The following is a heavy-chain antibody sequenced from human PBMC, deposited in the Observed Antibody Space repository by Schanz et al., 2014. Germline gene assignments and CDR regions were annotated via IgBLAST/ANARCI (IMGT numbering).Heavy chain of an antibody. D-gene: IGHD3-9*01. CDR3: AKAEYDILTDAYSRLDA. CDR2: ISVYTGNT. Sequence: QVQLVQSGAEVKKPGASVRVSCKASGYTFTTYAMRWVRQAPGQGLEWVGWISVYTGNTKYGQKDQDRVNMTADTSTNTAYIELRSLRSDDTAVYYCAKAEYDILTDAYSRLDAWGQGTRVTVSS. V-gene: IGHV1-18*01. CDR1: GYTFTTYA. J-gene: IGHJ5*01.